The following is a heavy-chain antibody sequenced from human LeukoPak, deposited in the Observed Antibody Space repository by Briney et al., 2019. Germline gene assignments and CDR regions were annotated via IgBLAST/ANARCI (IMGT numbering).Heavy chain of an antibody. CDR3: ARGGGFGELTLWYFDY. V-gene: IGHV3-7*04. Sequence: PGGSLRLSCAASGFTFSSYWMSWVRQAPGKGLEWVANIKQDGSEKYYVDSVKGRFTISRDNAKNSLYLQMNSLSAEDTAVYYCARGGGFGELTLWYFDYWGQGALVTVSS. CDR1: GFTFSSYW. CDR2: IKQDGSEK. D-gene: IGHD3-10*01. J-gene: IGHJ4*02.